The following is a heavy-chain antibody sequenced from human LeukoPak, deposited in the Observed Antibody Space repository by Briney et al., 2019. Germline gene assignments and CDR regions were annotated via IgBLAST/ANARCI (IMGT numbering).Heavy chain of an antibody. J-gene: IGHJ4*02. Sequence: PSETLSLTCTVSGGSISSSSFYWGWIRQPPGKGLEWIGSIYYSGSTYYNPSLKSRVTISADTSKNHFSLKLSSVTAADTAVYYCARHINPYNNGWYPDYWGQGTLVTVSS. D-gene: IGHD6-19*01. CDR1: GGSISSSSFY. CDR2: IYYSGST. CDR3: ARHINPYNNGWYPDY. V-gene: IGHV4-39*01.